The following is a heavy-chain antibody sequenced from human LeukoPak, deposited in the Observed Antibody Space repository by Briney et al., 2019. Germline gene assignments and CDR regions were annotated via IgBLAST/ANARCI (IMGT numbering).Heavy chain of an antibody. CDR2: IYHSGNT. CDR1: GSSINNGYY. J-gene: IGHJ4*02. CDR3: ARDSHDEFDY. Sequence: PSETLSLTCTVSGSSINNGYYWGWIRQPPGKGLEWIGSIYHSGNTYYNPSLKSRVTISVDTAKNQFSLKLSSVTAADTAVYYCARDSHDEFDYWGQGTLVTVSS. V-gene: IGHV4-38-2*02.